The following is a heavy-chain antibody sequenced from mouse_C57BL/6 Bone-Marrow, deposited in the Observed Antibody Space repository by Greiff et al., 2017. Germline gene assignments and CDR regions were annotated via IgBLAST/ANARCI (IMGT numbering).Heavy chain of an antibody. J-gene: IGHJ3*01. CDR2: IYPGDGDT. Sequence: QVQLQQPGAELVKPGASVKISCKASGYAFSSYWMNWVKQRPGKGLEWIGQIYPGDGDTNYNGKFKGKATLTADKSSSTAYMQLSSLTSEDSAVYVCARKPVTTGSWFAYWGQGTLVTVSA. CDR3: ARKPVTTGSWFAY. V-gene: IGHV1-80*01. D-gene: IGHD2-2*01. CDR1: GYAFSSYW.